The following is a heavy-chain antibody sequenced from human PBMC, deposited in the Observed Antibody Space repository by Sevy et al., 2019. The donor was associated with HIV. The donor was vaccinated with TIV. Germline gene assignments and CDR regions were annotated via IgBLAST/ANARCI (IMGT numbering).Heavy chain of an antibody. V-gene: IGHV4-39*01. J-gene: IGHJ4*02. D-gene: IGHD3-22*01. CDR2: IYYSGST. CDR1: GGSISSSSYY. CDR3: ARLVEYYYDSSGYSDYFDY. Sequence: SETLSLTCTVSGGSISSSSYYWGWIRQPPGKGLEWIGSIYYSGSTYYNPSLKSRVTISVDTSKNQFSLKLSSVTAADTAVYYCARLVEYYYDSSGYSDYFDYWGQRTLVTVSS.